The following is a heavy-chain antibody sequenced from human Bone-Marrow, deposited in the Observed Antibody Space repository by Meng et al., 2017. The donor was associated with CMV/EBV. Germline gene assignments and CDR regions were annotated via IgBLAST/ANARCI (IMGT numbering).Heavy chain of an antibody. CDR2: MSPESVNT. CDR1: GYRFTSYD. J-gene: IGHJ4*02. CDR3: VRTPPKGDFDS. D-gene: IGHD1-14*01. V-gene: IGHV1-8*02. Sequence: QVQLVQSGAEVKQPGASVQVSCKASGYRFTSYDINWVREAPGQGLEWMGWMSPESVNTGYAQKFQGRITMTRDTSITTAYMELSSLTSEDTAIYYCVRTPPKGDFDSWGQGTLVTVSS.